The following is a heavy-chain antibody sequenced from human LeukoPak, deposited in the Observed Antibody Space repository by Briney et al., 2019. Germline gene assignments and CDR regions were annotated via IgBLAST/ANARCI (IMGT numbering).Heavy chain of an antibody. V-gene: IGHV3-23*01. Sequence: GGSLRLSCAASGFTVSSNYMSWVRQAPGKGLEWVSGMSGSGGSTYYADSVKGRFTISRDNSKNTLYLQMHTLRAEDTAVYYCAKRNGPYYYDSSGYVDYWGQGTLVTVSS. CDR2: MSGSGGST. J-gene: IGHJ4*02. CDR1: GFTVSSNY. CDR3: AKRNGPYYYDSSGYVDY. D-gene: IGHD3-22*01.